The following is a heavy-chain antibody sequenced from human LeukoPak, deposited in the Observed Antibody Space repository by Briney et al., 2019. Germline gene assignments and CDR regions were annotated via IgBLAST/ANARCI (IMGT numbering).Heavy chain of an antibody. CDR1: GGSLSSYY. CDR3: ARRSNSGWYESHDY. D-gene: IGHD6-19*01. Sequence: SETLSLTCTVSGGSLSSYYWSWIRQPPGKGLEWIGYIYYSGSTNYNPSLKSRVTISVDTSKNQFSLKLSSVTAADTAVYYCARRSNSGWYESHDYWGQGTLVTVSS. CDR2: IYYSGST. J-gene: IGHJ4*02. V-gene: IGHV4-59*01.